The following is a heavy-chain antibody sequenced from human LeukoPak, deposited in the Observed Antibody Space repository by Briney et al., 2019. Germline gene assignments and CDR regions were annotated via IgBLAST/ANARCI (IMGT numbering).Heavy chain of an antibody. J-gene: IGHJ4*02. CDR3: ARESGTQRWLQLHPQSYFSLPDY. CDR1: GYTFTSYY. Sequence: VASVKVSCKASGYTFTSYYMHWVRQAPGQGLEWMGIINPSGGSTSYAQKFQGRVTMTRDTSTSTVYMELSSLRSEDTTVYYCARESGTQRWLQLHPQSYFSLPDYWGRGTLVTVSS. V-gene: IGHV1-46*01. CDR2: INPSGGST. D-gene: IGHD5-24*01.